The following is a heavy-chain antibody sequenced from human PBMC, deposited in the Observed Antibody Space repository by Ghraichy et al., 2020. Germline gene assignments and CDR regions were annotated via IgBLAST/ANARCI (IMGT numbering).Heavy chain of an antibody. J-gene: IGHJ6*02. V-gene: IGHV3-33*01. CDR1: GFTFSSYG. CDR3: ARDTVGIQLWFGGMDV. D-gene: IGHD5-18*01. Sequence: GGSLRLSCAASGFTFSSYGMHWVRQAPGKGLEWVAVIWYDGSNKYYADSVKGRFTISRDNSKNTLYLQMNSLRAEDTAVYYCARDTVGIQLWFGGMDVWGQGTTVTVSS. CDR2: IWYDGSNK.